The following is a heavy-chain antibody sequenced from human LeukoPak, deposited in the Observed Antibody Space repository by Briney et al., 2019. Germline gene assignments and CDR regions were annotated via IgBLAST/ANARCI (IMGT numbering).Heavy chain of an antibody. CDR3: ARVASNCGGDCYLFDY. CDR1: GFTFSSYS. D-gene: IGHD2-21*02. CDR2: ISSSSSYI. Sequence: GGSLRLSCAASGFTFSSYSMNWVRQAPGKGLEWVSSISSSSSYIYYADSVKGRFTISRDNAKNSLYLQMNSLRAEDTAVYYCARVASNCGGDCYLFDYWGQGTLVTVSS. V-gene: IGHV3-21*01. J-gene: IGHJ4*02.